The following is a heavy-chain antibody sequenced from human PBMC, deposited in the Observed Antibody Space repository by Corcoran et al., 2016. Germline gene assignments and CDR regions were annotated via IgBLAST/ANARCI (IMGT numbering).Heavy chain of an antibody. Sequence: QVQLQESGPGLVKPSETLSLTCTVSGGSISSYYWSWIRQPPGKGLEWIGYIYYSGSTNYNPSLKSRVTISVDTSKNQFSLKLSSVTAADTAVYYCARGVGGTYKWELPNPDYYYGMDVWGQGTTVTVSS. CDR2: IYYSGST. J-gene: IGHJ6*02. D-gene: IGHD1-26*01. V-gene: IGHV4-59*01. CDR3: ARGVGGTYKWELPNPDYYYGMDV. CDR1: GGSISSYY.